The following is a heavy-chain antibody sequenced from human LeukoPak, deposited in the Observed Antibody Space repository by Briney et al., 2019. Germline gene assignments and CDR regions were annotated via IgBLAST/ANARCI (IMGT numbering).Heavy chain of an antibody. Sequence: GASVKVSCKASGYTFTSYDINWVRQATGQGLEWMGWMNPNSGNTGYAQKFQGRVTMTRNTSISTAYMELSSLRSEDTAVYYWSRGATYYDFWSGYYNYFDYWGQGTLVTVSS. D-gene: IGHD3-3*01. CDR1: GYTFTSYD. CDR3: SRGATYYDFWSGYYNYFDY. V-gene: IGHV1-8*01. J-gene: IGHJ4*02. CDR2: MNPNSGNT.